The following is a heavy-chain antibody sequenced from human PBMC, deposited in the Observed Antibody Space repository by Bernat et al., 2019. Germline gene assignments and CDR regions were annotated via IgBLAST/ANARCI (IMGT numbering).Heavy chain of an antibody. CDR3: ARQKGSLVRLRGSYYFDY. CDR1: GYTFTSYG. V-gene: IGHV1-18*01. CDR2: ISAYNGNT. D-gene: IGHD6-25*01. J-gene: IGHJ4*02. Sequence: QVQLVQSGAEVKKPGASVKVSCKAAGYTFTSYGISWVRQAPGQGLEWMGWISAYNGNTNYAQKLQGRVTMTTDTSTSTAYMELRSLRSDDTAVYYCARQKGSLVRLRGSYYFDYWGQVSLVTVAS.